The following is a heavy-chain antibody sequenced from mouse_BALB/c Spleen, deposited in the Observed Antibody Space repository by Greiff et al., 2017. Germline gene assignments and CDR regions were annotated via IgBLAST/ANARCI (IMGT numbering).Heavy chain of an antibody. V-gene: IGHV5-6-4*01. CDR2: ISSGGSYT. J-gene: IGHJ4*01. Sequence: EVMLVESGGGLVKPGGSLKLSCAASGFTFSSYTMSWVRQTPEKRLEWVATISSGGSYTYYPDSVKGRFTISRDNAKNTLYLQMSSLKSEDTAMYYCTRDVTGRYYAMDYWGQGTSVTVSS. D-gene: IGHD2-13*01. CDR1: GFTFSSYT. CDR3: TRDVTGRYYAMDY.